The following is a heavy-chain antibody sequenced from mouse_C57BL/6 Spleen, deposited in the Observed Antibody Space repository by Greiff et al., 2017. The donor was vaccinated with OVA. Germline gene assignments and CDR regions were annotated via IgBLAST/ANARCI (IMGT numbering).Heavy chain of an antibody. CDR1: GYTFTSYW. D-gene: IGHD2-4*01. V-gene: IGHV1-50*01. CDR2: IDPSDSYT. Sequence: VQLQQPGAELVKPGASVKLSCKASGYTFTSYWMRWVKQRPGQGLEWIGEIDPSDSYTNYNQKFKGKATLTVDTSSSTAYMQLSSLTSEDSAVYYCARGKFDYDLFAYWGQGTLVTVSA. J-gene: IGHJ3*01. CDR3: ARGKFDYDLFAY.